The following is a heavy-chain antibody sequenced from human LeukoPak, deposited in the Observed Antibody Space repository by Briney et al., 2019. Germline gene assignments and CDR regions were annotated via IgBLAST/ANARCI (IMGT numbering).Heavy chain of an antibody. CDR3: ARDRNDGWDY. CDR1: GGAFSSYA. D-gene: IGHD1-1*01. V-gene: IGHV1-69*13. J-gene: IGHJ4*02. Sequence: SVKVSCKASGGAFSSYALNWVRQAPGQGLEWMGGIIPIFGTANYAQKFQGRVTITADESTSTAYMELSSLRSEDTAVYYCARDRNDGWDYWGQGTLVTVSS. CDR2: IIPIFGTA.